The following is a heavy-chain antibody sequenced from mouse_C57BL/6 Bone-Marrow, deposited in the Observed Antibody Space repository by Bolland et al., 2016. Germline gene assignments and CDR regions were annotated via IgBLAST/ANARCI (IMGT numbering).Heavy chain of an antibody. D-gene: IGHD1-1*01. V-gene: IGHV5-17*01. J-gene: IGHJ4*01. CDR3: ARCYPLYAMDY. Sequence: YADTVKGRFTISRDNAKNNLFLQMTSLRSEDTAMYYCARCYPLYAMDYWGQGTS.